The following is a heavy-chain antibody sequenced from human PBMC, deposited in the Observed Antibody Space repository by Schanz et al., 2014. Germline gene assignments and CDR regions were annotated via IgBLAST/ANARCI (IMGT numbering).Heavy chain of an antibody. D-gene: IGHD3-10*01. V-gene: IGHV3-9*01. CDR1: GFPFNEYG. CDR3: AKDGIMVQGVIWERYFDS. CDR2: ISWNSGSI. Sequence: DVQLVDSGGGLVQPGRSLRLSCAASGFPFNEYGMLWVRQAPGKGLEWVSSISWNSGSIDYADSVKGRFTISRDNAKNSLYLQMNSLRAEDTALYYCAKDGIMVQGVIWERYFDSWGQGTLVTVSS. J-gene: IGHJ4*02.